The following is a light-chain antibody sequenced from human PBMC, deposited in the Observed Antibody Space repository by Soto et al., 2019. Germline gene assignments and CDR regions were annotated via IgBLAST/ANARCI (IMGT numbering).Light chain of an antibody. CDR2: DAS. CDR1: QSVGRK. J-gene: IGKJ1*01. Sequence: EIEMTQSPATLSVSPGERATLSCRSSQSVGRKLAWYQTTPGQAPRLLIYDASNRAMGVPVRFSGSGSGTEFTLTISSLQSEDAAVYHCHQYDIWPPWTLGQGTKVEI. CDR3: HQYDIWPPWT. V-gene: IGKV3-15*01.